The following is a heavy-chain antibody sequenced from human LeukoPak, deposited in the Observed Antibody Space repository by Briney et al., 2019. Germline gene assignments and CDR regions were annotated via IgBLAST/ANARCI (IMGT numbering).Heavy chain of an antibody. CDR1: GFSFSMYS. CDR3: VRECDRGIDVADDFDY. D-gene: IGHD6-19*01. V-gene: IGHV3-23*01. CDR2: INDRGGYI. J-gene: IGHJ4*02. Sequence: PGGSLRLSCAASGFSFSMYSMAWVRQAPGKGLEWVSVINDRGGYIQDADSVKGRFTISRDNYQNTLFLQMNSLRAEDTAVYYCVRECDRGIDVADDFDYWGQGTLVTVSS.